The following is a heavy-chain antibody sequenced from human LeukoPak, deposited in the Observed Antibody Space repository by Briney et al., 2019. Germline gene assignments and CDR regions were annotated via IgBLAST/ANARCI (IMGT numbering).Heavy chain of an antibody. V-gene: IGHV4-34*01. CDR1: GGSFSGYY. CDR2: INHSGST. J-gene: IGHJ4*02. D-gene: IGHD3-22*01. Sequence: SETLSLTCAVYGGSFSGYYWSWIRQPPGKGLEWIGEINHSGSTNYNPSLKSRVTISVDTSKNQFSLKLNSVTAADTAVYYCASLYYYDSSGYSGYWGQGTLVTVSS. CDR3: ASLYYYDSSGYSGY.